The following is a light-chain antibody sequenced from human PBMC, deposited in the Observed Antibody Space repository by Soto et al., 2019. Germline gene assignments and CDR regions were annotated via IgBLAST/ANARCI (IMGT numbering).Light chain of an antibody. CDR3: QQYESPPPFI. V-gene: IGKV3-20*01. Sequence: IVLTQSPGTLSLSPGDRATLSCRASQSVSSNYLGWYQQKPGQAPRLLLYGASSRAIGIPDRFSGSGSGTDFTLTISRLEPEDFAVYYCQQYESPPPFIIGPGTKVDIK. CDR2: GAS. CDR1: QSVSSNY. J-gene: IGKJ3*01.